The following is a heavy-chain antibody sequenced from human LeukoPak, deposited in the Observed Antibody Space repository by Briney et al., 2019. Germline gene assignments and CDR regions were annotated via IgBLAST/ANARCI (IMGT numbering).Heavy chain of an antibody. D-gene: IGHD6-13*01. CDR1: GFTFSSYA. V-gene: IGHV3-30*04. J-gene: IGHJ4*02. CDR3: AREAAAAYFDY. Sequence: GGSLRLSCAASGFTFSSYAMHWVRQAPGKGPEWVAVISYDGSNKYYADYVKGRFTISRDNSKNTLYLQMNSLRAEDTAVYYCAREAAAAYFDYWGQGTLVTVSS. CDR2: ISYDGSNK.